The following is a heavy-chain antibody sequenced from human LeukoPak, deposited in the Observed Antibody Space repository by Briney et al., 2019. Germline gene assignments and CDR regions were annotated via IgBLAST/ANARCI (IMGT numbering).Heavy chain of an antibody. D-gene: IGHD6-13*01. CDR2: ISYDGSNK. CDR3: AREAHDSSSWQDY. J-gene: IGHJ4*02. V-gene: IGHV3-30-3*01. CDR1: GFTFSSYA. Sequence: GGPLRLSCAASGFTFSSYAMHWVRQAPGKGLEWVAVISYDGSNKYYADSVKGRFTISRDNSKNTLYLQMNSLRAEDTAVYYCAREAHDSSSWQDYWGQGTLVTVSS.